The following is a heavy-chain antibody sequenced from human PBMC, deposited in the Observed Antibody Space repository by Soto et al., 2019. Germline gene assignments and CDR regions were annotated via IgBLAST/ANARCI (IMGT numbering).Heavy chain of an antibody. Sequence: ASVKVSCKASGYTFTSYGISWVRQAPGQGLEWMGWISAYNGNTNYAQKLQGRVIMTTDTSTSTAYMELRSLRSEDTAVYYCARGYTYYYDSSGYLYYFDYWGQGTLVTVSS. D-gene: IGHD3-22*01. J-gene: IGHJ4*02. CDR3: ARGYTYYYDSSGYLYYFDY. CDR1: GYTFTSYG. CDR2: ISAYNGNT. V-gene: IGHV1-18*01.